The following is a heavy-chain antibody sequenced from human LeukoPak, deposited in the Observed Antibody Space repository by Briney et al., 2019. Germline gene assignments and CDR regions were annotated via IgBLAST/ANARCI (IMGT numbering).Heavy chain of an antibody. V-gene: IGHV4-61*02. D-gene: IGHD3-10*01. CDR1: NGSISSDTYF. Sequence: SQTLSLTCTVSNGSISSDTYFWSWIRQPAGKGLEWIGRMSSSGISTYSPSLKSRVTISIDTSRNQFSMNLNSVTAADTAVYYCARHGLGKVLLWFGESYFDYWGQGTLVTVSS. CDR3: ARHGLGKVLLWFGESYFDY. CDR2: MSSSGIS. J-gene: IGHJ4*02.